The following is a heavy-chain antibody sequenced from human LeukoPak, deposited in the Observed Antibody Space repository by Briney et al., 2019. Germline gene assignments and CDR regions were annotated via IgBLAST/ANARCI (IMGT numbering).Heavy chain of an antibody. CDR2: INPNSGGT. V-gene: IGHV1-2*02. J-gene: IGHJ5*02. CDR3: ARGRDSGYEGRWGWFDP. D-gene: IGHD5-12*01. CDR1: GYTFTGYY. Sequence: GASVKVSCKASGYTFTGYYMHWVRQAPGQGLEWMGWINPNSGGTNYARKFQGRVTMTRDTSISTAYMELSRLRSDDTAVYYCARGRDSGYEGRWGWFDPWGQGTLVTVSS.